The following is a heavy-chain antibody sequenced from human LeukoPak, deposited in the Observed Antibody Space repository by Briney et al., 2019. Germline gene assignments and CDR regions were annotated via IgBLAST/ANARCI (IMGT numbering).Heavy chain of an antibody. J-gene: IGHJ4*02. Sequence: GGSLRLSCAASGFPFSSYSMTWVRQAPGKGLEWVANVKPDGTTKFYVDSVKGRFTISRDNALNSLYLQMNSLRAEDTAIYYCARSIPYGTTWYGRSDYWGQGTLVTVSS. CDR2: VKPDGTTK. V-gene: IGHV3-7*03. CDR3: ARSIPYGTTWYGRSDY. CDR1: GFPFSSYS. D-gene: IGHD6-13*01.